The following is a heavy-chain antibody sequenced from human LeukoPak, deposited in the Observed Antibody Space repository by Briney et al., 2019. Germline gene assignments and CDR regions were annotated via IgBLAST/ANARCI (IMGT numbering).Heavy chain of an antibody. CDR3: ARDSRSYGQPSNWFDP. D-gene: IGHD5-18*01. CDR2: INPNSGGT. J-gene: IGHJ5*02. V-gene: IGHV1-2*02. Sequence: GASVKVSCKASGYTFTGYYMHWVRQAPGQGLEWMGWINPNSGGTNYAQKFQGRVTMTRDTSISTAYMELSRLRSDDTAVYYCARDSRSYGQPSNWFDPWGQGTLVTVSS. CDR1: GYTFTGYY.